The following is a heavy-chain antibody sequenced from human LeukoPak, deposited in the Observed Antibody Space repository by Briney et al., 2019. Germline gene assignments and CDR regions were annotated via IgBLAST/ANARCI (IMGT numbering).Heavy chain of an antibody. CDR3: ARRAYYDSSGYHPTSGYFDL. CDR2: IDSNGIT. J-gene: IGHJ2*01. CDR1: GGSMFSYY. V-gene: IGHV4-4*08. D-gene: IGHD3-22*01. Sequence: SETLSLTCSVSGGSMFSYYWNWIRQPPGKGLEWIGYIDSNGITKYSPSLRSRGTISFATSRNQFSLRLTSVTAADTAIYYCARRAYYDSSGYHPTSGYFDLWGRGTLVTVSS.